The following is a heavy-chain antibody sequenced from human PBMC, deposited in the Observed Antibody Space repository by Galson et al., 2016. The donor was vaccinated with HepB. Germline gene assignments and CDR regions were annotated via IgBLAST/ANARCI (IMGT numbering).Heavy chain of an antibody. CDR2: ISASGDYT. J-gene: IGHJ1*01. Sequence: SLRLSCAASGFTFSNYAMNWVRQAPGKGLEWVSGISASGDYTYYEYSVKGRFTITRDNYKNTVHLQLDSLRTEDEAVFHCAKGQGTDEGWCGEYVERGEGSLVIV. CDR1: GFTFSNYA. D-gene: IGHD3-10*01. CDR3: AKGQGTDEGWCGEYVE. V-gene: IGHV3-23*01.